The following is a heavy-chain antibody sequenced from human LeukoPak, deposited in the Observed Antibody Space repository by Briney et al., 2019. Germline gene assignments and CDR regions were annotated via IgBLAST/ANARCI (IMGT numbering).Heavy chain of an antibody. CDR1: GFTFSSYA. J-gene: IGHJ4*02. V-gene: IGHV3-23*01. CDR2: ISGSGGST. CDR3: AKDTPTYYDILTGHPRGNYFDY. Sequence: GGSLRLSCAASGFTFSSYAMSWVRQAPGKGLEWVSAISGSGGSTYYADSAKGRFTISRDNSKNTLYLQMNSLRAEDTAVHYCAKDTPTYYDILTGHPRGNYFDYWGQGTLVTVSS. D-gene: IGHD3-9*01.